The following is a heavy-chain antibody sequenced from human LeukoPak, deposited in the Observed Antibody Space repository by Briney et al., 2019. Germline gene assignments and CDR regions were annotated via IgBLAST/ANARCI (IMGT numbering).Heavy chain of an antibody. CDR1: GASVSTYS. J-gene: IGHJ6*02. CDR3: ARGGRQADPQGYYYYTMDV. D-gene: IGHD3-16*01. V-gene: IGHV4-59*08. Sequence: KPSETLSLTCTVSGASVSTYSWTWIRQPPGKGLEWIAYIFCSGSANYNPSLKSRVTISVDTSLNQFSLKMNSVPAADTAVYYCARGGRQADPQGYYYYTMDVWGQGTTVTVS. CDR2: IFCSGSA.